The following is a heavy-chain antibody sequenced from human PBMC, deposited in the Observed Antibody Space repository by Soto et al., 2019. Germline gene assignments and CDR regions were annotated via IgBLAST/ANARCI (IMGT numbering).Heavy chain of an antibody. V-gene: IGHV4-39*01. Sequence: SLTCTVSGGSVSSSSYYWGWIRQPPGKGLEWIGSIYYRGSSYYNPSLKSRPTISVDTSKNQFSLKLSSVTAADTAVYYCASRLRSGYCSGGTCNKGFDPWDQGTLVTVSS. J-gene: IGHJ5*02. CDR1: GGSVSSSSYY. CDR2: IYYRGSS. D-gene: IGHD2-15*01. CDR3: ASRLRSGYCSGGTCNKGFDP.